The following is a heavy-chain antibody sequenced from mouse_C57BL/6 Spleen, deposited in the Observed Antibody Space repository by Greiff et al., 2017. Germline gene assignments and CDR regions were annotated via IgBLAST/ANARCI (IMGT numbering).Heavy chain of an antibody. CDR2: IHPNSGST. Sequence: VQLQQPGAELVKPGASVKLSCKASGYTFTSYWMHWVKQRPGQGLEWIGMIHPNSGSTNYNEKFKSKATLTVDKSSSTAYMQLSSLTSEDSAVYYCARSSYDYDFAYWGQGTLVTVSA. CDR3: ARSSYDYDFAY. D-gene: IGHD2-4*01. J-gene: IGHJ3*01. CDR1: GYTFTSYW. V-gene: IGHV1-64*01.